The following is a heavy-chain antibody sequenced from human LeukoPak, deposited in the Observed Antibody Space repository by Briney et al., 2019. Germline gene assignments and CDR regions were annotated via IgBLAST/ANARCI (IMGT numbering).Heavy chain of an antibody. CDR2: ISAYNGNT. CDR1: GYTFTSYG. Sequence: ASVKVSCKASGYTFTSYGISWVRQAPGQGLEWMGWISAYNGNTNYAQKLQGRVTMTTDTSTGTAYMELRSLRSDDTAVYYCARDSIFGVVIGKYYYYYMDVWGKGTTVTVSS. D-gene: IGHD3-3*01. CDR3: ARDSIFGVVIGKYYYYYMDV. V-gene: IGHV1-18*01. J-gene: IGHJ6*03.